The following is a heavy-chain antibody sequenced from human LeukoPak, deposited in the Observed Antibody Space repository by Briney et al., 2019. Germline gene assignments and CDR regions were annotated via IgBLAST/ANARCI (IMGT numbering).Heavy chain of an antibody. V-gene: IGHV3-23*01. D-gene: IGHD2-2*01. CDR1: GFTFSSYA. CDR2: ISGSGGST. CDR3: AKHPPVYCSSTSCYGAFDI. Sequence: GGSLRLSCAASGFTFSSYAMSWVRQAPGKGLEWVSAISGSGGSTYYADSVKGRFTISRDNSKNTLYLQMNSLRAEDTAVYYCAKHPPVYCSSTSCYGAFDIWGQGTMVTVSS. J-gene: IGHJ3*02.